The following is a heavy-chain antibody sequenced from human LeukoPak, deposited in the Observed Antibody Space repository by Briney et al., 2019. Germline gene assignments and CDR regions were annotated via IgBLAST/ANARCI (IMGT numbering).Heavy chain of an antibody. V-gene: IGHV4-59*01. D-gene: IGHD3-9*01. Sequence: PSETLSLTCTVSGASISTDFWSWIRQPPGKRLEWIAYISYSGTTTYNPSLKSRVTISRDTSKNQFSLKLSSVTAADTAVYYCARDHPVADWAADIWGRGTMVTVSS. J-gene: IGHJ3*02. CDR3: ARDHPVADWAADI. CDR1: GASISTDF. CDR2: ISYSGTT.